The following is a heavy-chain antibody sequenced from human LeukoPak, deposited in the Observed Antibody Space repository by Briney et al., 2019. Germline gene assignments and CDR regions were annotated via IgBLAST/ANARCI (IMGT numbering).Heavy chain of an antibody. CDR1: GGSFSGYY. CDR3: ARALMSPISI. V-gene: IGHV4-34*01. J-gene: IGHJ3*02. CDR2: INHSGST. Sequence: SETLSLTCAVYGGSFSGYYWSWIRQPPGKGLEWIGEINHSGSTNYNPSLKSRVTISVDTSKNQFSLKLSSVTAADTAVHYCARALMSPISIWGQGTMVTVSS. D-gene: IGHD3-10*02.